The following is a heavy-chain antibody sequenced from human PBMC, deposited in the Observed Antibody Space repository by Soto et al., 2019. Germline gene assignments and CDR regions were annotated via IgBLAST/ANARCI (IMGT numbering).Heavy chain of an antibody. CDR1: GGAVNDCS. V-gene: IGHV1-18*01. CDR3: ARDSMAIFDY. Sequence: VTDPCKAAGGAVNDCSISWVRQAPGQGLEWMGRIIPILGNTNYAQKLQGRVTMTTDTSTSTAYMELRSLRSDDTAVYYCARDSMAIFDYWGQGTLVTVSS. J-gene: IGHJ4*02. CDR2: IIPILGNT. D-gene: IGHD3-10*01.